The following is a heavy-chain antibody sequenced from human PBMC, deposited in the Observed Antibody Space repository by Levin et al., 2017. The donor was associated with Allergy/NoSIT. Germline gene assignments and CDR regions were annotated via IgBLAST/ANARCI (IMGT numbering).Heavy chain of an antibody. Sequence: SQTLSLTCPVSRGSMNHFQWTWIRQPPGKGLEWIGYMTYSGNNDYNPSPPSRVTSVVDTSKKQFSLRLSSGTAADTAVYYCARVPRWFDVFALWGQGTMVTVSS. CDR2: MTYSGNN. D-gene: IGHD2-15*01. V-gene: IGHV4-59*01. CDR1: RGSMNHFQ. CDR3: ARVPRWFDVFAL. J-gene: IGHJ3*01.